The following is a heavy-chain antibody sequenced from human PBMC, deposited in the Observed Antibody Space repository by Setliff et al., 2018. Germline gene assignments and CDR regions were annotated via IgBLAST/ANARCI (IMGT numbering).Heavy chain of an antibody. Sequence: GGSLRLSCAASGFTFSDYYMSWIRQAPGKGLEWVSYISRGGNTIYYADSVKGRFTISRDNAKNSLYLQMNSLRAEDTAVYYCTRDYGFCSGGSCSYYGMDVWGQGTTVTVSS. CDR2: ISRGGNTI. V-gene: IGHV3-11*04. CDR3: TRDYGFCSGGSCSYYGMDV. CDR1: GFTFSDYY. D-gene: IGHD2-15*01. J-gene: IGHJ6*02.